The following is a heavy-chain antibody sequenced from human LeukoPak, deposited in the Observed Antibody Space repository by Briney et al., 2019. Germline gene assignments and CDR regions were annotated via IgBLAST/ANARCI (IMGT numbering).Heavy chain of an antibody. V-gene: IGHV2-5*02. CDR1: GFSLSTSGVG. J-gene: IGHJ6*04. D-gene: IGHD4-17*01. CDR2: IYWDDDK. CDR3: ARRYGDPYYYYGMDV. Sequence: ESGPTLLKPTPTLTLTCTFSGFSLSTSGVGVGWIRQPPGKALEWLSFIYWDDDKRYSPSLKSRLTITKDTSKNQVVLTMTNMDPVDTATYYCARRYGDPYYYYGMDVWGKGTTVTVSS.